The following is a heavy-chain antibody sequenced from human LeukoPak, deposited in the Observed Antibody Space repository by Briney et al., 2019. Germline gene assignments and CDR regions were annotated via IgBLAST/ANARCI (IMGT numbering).Heavy chain of an antibody. CDR2: IIPIFGTA. D-gene: IGHD6-19*01. V-gene: IGHV1-69*06. CDR1: GYTFTGYY. Sequence: SVKVSCKASGYTFTGYYMHWVRQAPGQGLEWMGGIIPIFGTANYAQKFQGRVTITADKSTSTAYMELSSLRSEDTAVYYCARRGQWLVGGARYYYMDVWGKGTTVTVSS. CDR3: ARRGQWLVGGARYYYMDV. J-gene: IGHJ6*03.